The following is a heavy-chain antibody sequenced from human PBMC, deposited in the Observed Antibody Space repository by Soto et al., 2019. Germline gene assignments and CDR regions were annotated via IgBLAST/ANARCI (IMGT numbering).Heavy chain of an antibody. D-gene: IGHD3-22*01. V-gene: IGHV4-34*01. CDR3: ARGSHRLHSYDSTGFYHYVDY. CDR2: INDSGST. CDR1: GGSFSDYS. Sequence: ETLSLTCAVYGGSFSDYSWTWIRQPPGKGLEWIGEINDSGSTNYTPSLERRVTISRDTSKNRFSLKLSSVTAADTAVYYCARGSHRLHSYDSTGFYHYVDYWGQGSLVTVSS. J-gene: IGHJ4*02.